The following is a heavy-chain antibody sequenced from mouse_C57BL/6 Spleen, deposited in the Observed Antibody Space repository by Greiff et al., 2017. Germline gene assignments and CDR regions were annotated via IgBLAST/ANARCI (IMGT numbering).Heavy chain of an antibody. Sequence: EVQGVESGPELVKPGASVKISCKASGYSFTGYYMNWVKQSPEKSLEWIGEINPSTGGNTYKQKFKDKATLTVDKSSSTAYMQLKSLTSEDSAVYYCARSWMVRYYFDYWGQGTTLTVSS. CDR1: GYSFTGYY. CDR3: ARSWMVRYYFDY. D-gene: IGHD2-3*01. V-gene: IGHV1-42*01. CDR2: INPSTGGN. J-gene: IGHJ2*01.